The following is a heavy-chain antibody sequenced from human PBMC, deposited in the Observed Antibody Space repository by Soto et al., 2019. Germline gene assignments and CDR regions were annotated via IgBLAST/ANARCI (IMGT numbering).Heavy chain of an antibody. D-gene: IGHD2-2*02. V-gene: IGHV4-38-2*02. CDR3: ARDCRSTSCYSTPDY. CDR2: IYHSGST. Sequence: LPETLSLTCAVSGYSISSGYYWGWIRQPPGKGLEWIGSIYHSGSTYYNPSLKSRVTISVDTSKNQFSLKLSSVTAADTAVYYCARDCRSTSCYSTPDYWGQGTLVTVSS. J-gene: IGHJ4*02. CDR1: GYSISSGYY.